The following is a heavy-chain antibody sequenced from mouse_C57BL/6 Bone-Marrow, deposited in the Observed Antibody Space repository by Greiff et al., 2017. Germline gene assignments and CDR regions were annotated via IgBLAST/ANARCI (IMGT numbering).Heavy chain of an antibody. V-gene: IGHV1-22*01. CDR3: ARDRTGDFDY. Sequence: DVKLQESGPELVKPGASVKMSCKASGYTFTDYNMHWVKQSHGKSLEWIGYINPNNGGTSYNQKFKGKATLTVNKSSSTAYMELRSLTSEDSAVYYCARDRTGDFDYWGQGTTLTVSS. CDR1: GYTFTDYN. D-gene: IGHD1-1*02. J-gene: IGHJ2*01. CDR2: INPNNGGT.